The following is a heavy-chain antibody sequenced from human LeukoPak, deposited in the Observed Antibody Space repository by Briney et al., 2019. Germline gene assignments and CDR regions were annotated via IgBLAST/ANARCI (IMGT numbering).Heavy chain of an antibody. CDR3: ARLRWSDDAFDI. J-gene: IGHJ3*02. Sequence: GGSLRLSCAASGFTFSSYSVNWVRQAPGKGLEWVSSISSSSSYIYYADSVKGRFTISRDNAKNSLYLQMNSLRAEDTAVYYCARLRWSDDAFDIWGQGTMVTVSS. CDR1: GFTFSSYS. V-gene: IGHV3-21*01. D-gene: IGHD3-3*01. CDR2: ISSSSSYI.